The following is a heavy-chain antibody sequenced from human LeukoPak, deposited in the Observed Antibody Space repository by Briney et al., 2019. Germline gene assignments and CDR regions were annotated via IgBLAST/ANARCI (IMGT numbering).Heavy chain of an antibody. D-gene: IGHD2-21*01. J-gene: IGHJ4*02. V-gene: IGHV3-23*01. Sequence: GRCLRLSCAASGFTFSNDAMSWVRQAPGKGLGWLSTISGSVVSTYYADSVKGRFTISSDNSKNTVYLPMKNLRDQATAVYYCANGPSAAGDYYFDYWGQGALVTVSS. CDR1: GFTFSNDA. CDR2: ISGSVVST. CDR3: ANGPSAAGDYYFDY.